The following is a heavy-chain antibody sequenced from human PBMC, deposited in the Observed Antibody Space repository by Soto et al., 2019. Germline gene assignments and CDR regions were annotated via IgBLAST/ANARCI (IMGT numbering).Heavy chain of an antibody. D-gene: IGHD2-21*01. CDR2: MNPNSGNT. J-gene: IGHJ3*01. CDR1: GYTFTSYD. V-gene: IGHV1-8*01. CDR3: ARVFGSGGNCSPRTFDL. Sequence: GASVKVSCKASGYTFTSYDINWVRQATGQGLEWMGWMNPNSGNTGYAQKFQGRVTMTRNTSISTAYMELSSLRSEDTAVYYCARVFGSGGNCSPRTFDLWGQGTVFTVPS.